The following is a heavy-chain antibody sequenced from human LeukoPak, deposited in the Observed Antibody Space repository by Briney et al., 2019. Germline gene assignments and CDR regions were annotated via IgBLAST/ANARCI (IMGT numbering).Heavy chain of an antibody. Sequence: PGGSLRLSCAASGFTVSSNYMSWVRQAPGKGLEWVSVIYSGGSTYYADSVKGRFTISRDNSKNTLYLQMNSLRAEDTAVYYCAKFNRGGYNRGAFDIWGQGTMVTVSS. CDR3: AKFNRGGYNRGAFDI. CDR2: IYSGGST. CDR1: GFTVSSNY. J-gene: IGHJ3*02. D-gene: IGHD5-24*01. V-gene: IGHV3-53*01.